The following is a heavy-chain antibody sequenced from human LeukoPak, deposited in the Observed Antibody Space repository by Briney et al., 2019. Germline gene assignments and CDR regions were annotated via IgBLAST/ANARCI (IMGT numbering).Heavy chain of an antibody. CDR2: IIPILGIA. J-gene: IGHJ4*02. CDR3: ARSEVLWSGYGGSLDY. CDR1: GGTFSSYT. V-gene: IGHV1-69*02. D-gene: IGHD3-3*01. Sequence: SVKVSCKASGGTFSSYTISWVRQAPGQGLEWMGRIIPILGIANYAQKFQGRVTITADKSTSTAYMELSSLRSEDTAVYYCARSEVLWSGYGGSLDYWGQGTLVTVSS.